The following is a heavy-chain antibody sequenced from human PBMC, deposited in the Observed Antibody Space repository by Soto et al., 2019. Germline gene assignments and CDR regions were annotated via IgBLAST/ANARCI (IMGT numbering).Heavy chain of an antibody. D-gene: IGHD6-19*01. CDR2: ISGSGGST. CDR1: GFTFSSYA. Sequence: EVQLLESGGGLVQPGGSLRLSCAASGFTFSSYAMSWVRQAPGKGLEWVSAISGSGGSTYYADSVKGRFTISRDNSKNTLYLQLNSLRSEDTAVYYCAKVAVVSALSLLSVCSEDAFDIWGRGRMVTVSS. V-gene: IGHV3-23*01. CDR3: AKVAVVSALSLLSVCSEDAFDI. J-gene: IGHJ3*02.